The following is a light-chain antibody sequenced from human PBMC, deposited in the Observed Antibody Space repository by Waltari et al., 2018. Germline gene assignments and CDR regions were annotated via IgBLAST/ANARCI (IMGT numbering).Light chain of an antibody. J-gene: IGLJ3*02. CDR1: SSDVGGYNY. CDR2: EVS. CDR3: SSYGGSNNLV. Sequence: QSALTQPPSASGSPGQSVTISCTGPSSDVGGYNYVSWYQQPPGKAPKVMIYEVSKRPSGVPDRFSGSKSGNTASLTVSGVQAEDEADYYCSSYGGSNNLVFGGGTKLTVL. V-gene: IGLV2-8*01.